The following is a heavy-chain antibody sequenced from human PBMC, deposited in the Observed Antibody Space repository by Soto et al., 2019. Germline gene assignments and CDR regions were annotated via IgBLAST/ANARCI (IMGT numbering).Heavy chain of an antibody. V-gene: IGHV4-4*07. CDR2: IYASGST. Sequence: SETLSLTCNVSDDSLSTYYWSWIRQPAGKGLEWIGRIYASGSTNYNPSLKGRVSMSVDTSKKQFSLKMISVTAADTAMYYCARSAIPRGGWFRPWGQGVLVTVS. CDR1: DDSLSTYY. CDR3: ARSAIPRGGWFRP. J-gene: IGHJ5*02. D-gene: IGHD2-15*01.